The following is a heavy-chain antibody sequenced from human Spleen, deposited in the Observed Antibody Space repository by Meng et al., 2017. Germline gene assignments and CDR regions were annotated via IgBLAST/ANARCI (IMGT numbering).Heavy chain of an antibody. CDR3: ASSITGTLDVNFDY. CDR2: IYYSGST. D-gene: IGHD1-20*01. V-gene: IGHV4-59*01. Sequence: SETLSLTCVVSGGSFSDYYWSWIRQPPGKGLEWIGYIYYSGSTNYNPSLKSRVTISVDTSKNQFSLKLSSVTAADTAVYYCASSITGTLDVNFDYWGQGTLVTVSS. CDR1: GGSFSDYY. J-gene: IGHJ4*02.